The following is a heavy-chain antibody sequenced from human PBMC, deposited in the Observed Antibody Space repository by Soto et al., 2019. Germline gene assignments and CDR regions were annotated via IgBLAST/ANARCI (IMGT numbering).Heavy chain of an antibody. CDR2: IYYIRNT. CDR3: ARNLRVGYYNGMYG. CDR1: GGSISSGGYY. J-gene: IGHJ6*01. D-gene: IGHD3-10*01. V-gene: IGHV4-31*03. Sequence: QVQLQESGPGLVKPSQTLFLTCTVTGGSISSGGYYWSWMRQHPGKGLEWIGYIYYIRNTYYNPSLNTRITRSIYTFKKLFSRQLSSVLAADPPVYDCARNLRVGYYNGMYGWGQGTTVIVAS.